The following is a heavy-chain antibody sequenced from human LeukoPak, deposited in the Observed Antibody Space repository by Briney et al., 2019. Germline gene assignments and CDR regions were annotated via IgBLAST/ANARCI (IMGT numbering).Heavy chain of an antibody. CDR3: ARGYYDSSGYYYYYYYMDV. V-gene: IGHV1-69*05. CDR1: GGTFSSYA. Sequence: SVKVSCKASGGTFSSYAISWVRPAPGQGLEWMGRIIPILGTANYAQKFQGRVTITTDESTSTAYMELSSLRSEDTAVYYCARGYYDSSGYYYYYYYMDVRGKGTTVTVSS. J-gene: IGHJ6*03. D-gene: IGHD3-22*01. CDR2: IIPILGTA.